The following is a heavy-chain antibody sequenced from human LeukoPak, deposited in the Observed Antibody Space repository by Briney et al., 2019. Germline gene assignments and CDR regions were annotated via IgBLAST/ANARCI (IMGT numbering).Heavy chain of an antibody. V-gene: IGHV3-48*04. Sequence: PPGGSLRLSCAASGFTFSSQSMNWVRQAPGKGLEWISHISGSSGSTIYHADSVKGRFTISRDNAKNSLYLQMNSLRAEDTAVYYCARRRGSSPLAFDYWGQGTLVTVSS. D-gene: IGHD1-26*01. CDR1: GFTFSSQS. CDR2: ISGSSGSTI. J-gene: IGHJ4*02. CDR3: ARRRGSSPLAFDY.